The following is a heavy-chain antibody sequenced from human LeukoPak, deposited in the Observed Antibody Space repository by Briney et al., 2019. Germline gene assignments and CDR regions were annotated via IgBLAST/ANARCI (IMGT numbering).Heavy chain of an antibody. CDR1: GFTFSSYS. Sequence: PGGSLRLSCAASGFTFSSYSMNWVRQAPGKGLEWVSYISSSSSTIYYADSVKGRFTISRDNAKNSLYLQMNSLRAEDTAVYYCATSLSYYGSGSYYQGDYWGQGTLVTVSS. V-gene: IGHV3-48*04. CDR2: ISSSSSTI. CDR3: ATSLSYYGSGSYYQGDY. J-gene: IGHJ4*02. D-gene: IGHD3-10*01.